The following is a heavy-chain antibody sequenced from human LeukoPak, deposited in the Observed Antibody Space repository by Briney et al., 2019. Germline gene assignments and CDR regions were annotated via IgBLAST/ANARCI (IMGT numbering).Heavy chain of an antibody. CDR3: ARGDDFWSGFPCAFDI. V-gene: IGHV4-39*01. CDR2: IYYSGST. J-gene: IGHJ3*02. D-gene: IGHD3-3*01. Sequence: PSETLSLTCTVSGGSISSSSYYWGWIRQPPGKGLEWIGSIYYSGSTYYNPSLKSRVTISVDTSKNQFSLKLSSVTAADTAVYYCARGDDFWSGFPCAFDIWGQGTMVTVSS. CDR1: GGSISSSSYY.